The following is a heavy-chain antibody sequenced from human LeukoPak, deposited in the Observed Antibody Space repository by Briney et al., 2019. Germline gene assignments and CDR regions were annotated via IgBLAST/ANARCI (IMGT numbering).Heavy chain of an antibody. Sequence: PGGSLRLSCAASGFTFSSYGMHWVRQAPGKGPEWVANIKQDGSEKYYVDSVKGRFTISRDNAKNSLYLQMNSLRAEDTAVYYCARDNSGYDATSLYYYYMDVWGKGTTVTVSS. J-gene: IGHJ6*03. CDR3: ARDNSGYDATSLYYYYMDV. CDR1: GFTFSSYG. V-gene: IGHV3-7*01. D-gene: IGHD5-12*01. CDR2: IKQDGSEK.